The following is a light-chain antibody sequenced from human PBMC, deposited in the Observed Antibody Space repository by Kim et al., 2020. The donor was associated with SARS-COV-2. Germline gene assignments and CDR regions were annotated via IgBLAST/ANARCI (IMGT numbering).Light chain of an antibody. CDR1: QSSSSAF. V-gene: IGKV3-20*01. CDR3: QQYGSSLLT. CDR2: GAS. Sequence: SPGDRATLSCRASQSSSSAFLAWYQQRPGQAPRLLISGASIRATGIPDRFSGSGSGTDFTLTISRLEPEDFACYYCQQYGSSLLTFGGGTKVDIK. J-gene: IGKJ4*01.